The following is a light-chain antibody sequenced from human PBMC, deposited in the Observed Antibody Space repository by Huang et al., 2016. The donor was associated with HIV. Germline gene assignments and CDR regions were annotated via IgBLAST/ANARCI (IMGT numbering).Light chain of an antibody. Sequence: AIRITQSPSSLSASTGDRVTITCRASQGISSYLAWYQQEPGRAPRLLIYAASPLQSGVTSRFSGSGSGADFTLTISGLQSEDFATYYCQQYYTYPRTFGQGTKLEIK. J-gene: IGKJ1*01. CDR3: QQYYTYPRT. CDR2: AAS. CDR1: QGISSY. V-gene: IGKV1-8*01.